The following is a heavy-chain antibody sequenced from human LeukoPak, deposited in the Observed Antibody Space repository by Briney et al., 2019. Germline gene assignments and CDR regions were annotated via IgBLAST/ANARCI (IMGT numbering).Heavy chain of an antibody. D-gene: IGHD3-22*01. V-gene: IGHV3-30-3*01. CDR3: ARVPHYDSSPHEVYY. CDR1: GFTFSSYA. CDR2: ISYDGSNK. Sequence: GGSLRLSCAASGFTFSSYAMHWVRQAPGKGLEWVAVISYDGSNKYYADSVKGRFTISRDNSKNTLYLQMNSLRAEDTAVYYCARVPHYDSSPHEVYYWGQGTLVTVSS. J-gene: IGHJ4*02.